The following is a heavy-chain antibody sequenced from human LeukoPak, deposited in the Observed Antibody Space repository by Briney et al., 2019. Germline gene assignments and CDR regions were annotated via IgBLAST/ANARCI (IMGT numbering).Heavy chain of an antibody. CDR3: AKHSHDGSAPYYEVQLDY. Sequence: PGGSLRLSCAASGFTFSSSAMSWVRQAPGKGLEWVSSISGSGGSPYYADSVKGRFTISRDNSKNTLYLQMNSLRAEDTAIYYCAKHSHDGSAPYYEVQLDYWGQGTLVTVSS. D-gene: IGHD3-22*01. CDR2: ISGSGGSP. V-gene: IGHV3-23*01. J-gene: IGHJ4*02. CDR1: GFTFSSSA.